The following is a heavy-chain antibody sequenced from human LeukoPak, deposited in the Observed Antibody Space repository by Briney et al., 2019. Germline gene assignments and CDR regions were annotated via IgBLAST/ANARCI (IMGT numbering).Heavy chain of an antibody. CDR3: ARGLYYDILTGYDSDYYYYGMDV. CDR2: INPNSGGT. V-gene: IGHV1-2*02. Sequence: ASVKVSCKASGYTFTGYYMHWVRQAPGQGLEWMGWINPNSGGTNYAQKFQGRVTMTRDTSISTAYMELSRLRSDDTAVYYCARGLYYDILTGYDSDYYYYGMDVWGQGTTVTVSS. CDR1: GYTFTGYY. D-gene: IGHD3-9*01. J-gene: IGHJ6*02.